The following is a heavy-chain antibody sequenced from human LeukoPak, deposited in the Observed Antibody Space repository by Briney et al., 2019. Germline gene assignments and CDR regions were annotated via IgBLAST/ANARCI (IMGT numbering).Heavy chain of an antibody. V-gene: IGHV3-30*18. CDR1: GFTFSSYG. Sequence: PGGSLRLSCAASGFTFSSYGMHWVRQAPGKGLEWVAVISYDGSNKYYADSVKGRFTISRDNSKNTLYLQMNSLRAEDTAVYYCAKEEWFGELLSGWFDPWGQGTLVTVSS. CDR2: ISYDGSNK. CDR3: AKEEWFGELLSGWFDP. J-gene: IGHJ5*02. D-gene: IGHD3-10*01.